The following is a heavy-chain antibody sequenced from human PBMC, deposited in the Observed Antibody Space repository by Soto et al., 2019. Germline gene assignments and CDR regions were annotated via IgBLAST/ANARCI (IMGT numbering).Heavy chain of an antibody. CDR2: INHSGST. J-gene: IGHJ4*02. Sequence: SETLSLPCAVYGGSFSVYYWSWIRQPPGKGLEWIGEINHSGSTNYNPSLKSRVTISVDTSKNQFSLKLSSVTAADTAVYYCARVGSGWYDYWGQGTLVTVSS. CDR1: GGSFSVYY. V-gene: IGHV4-34*01. D-gene: IGHD6-19*01. CDR3: ARVGSGWYDY.